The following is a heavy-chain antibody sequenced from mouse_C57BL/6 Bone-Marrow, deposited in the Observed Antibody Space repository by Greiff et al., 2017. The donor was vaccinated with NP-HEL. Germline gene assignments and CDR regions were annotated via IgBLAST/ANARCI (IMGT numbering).Heavy chain of an antibody. CDR1: GYAFTNYL. J-gene: IGHJ4*01. CDR2: INPGSGGT. D-gene: IGHD4-1*02. CDR3: ARATGTGAIDY. Sequence: QVQLQQSGAELVRPGPSVKVSCKASGYAFTNYLIEWVKQRPGQGLEWIGVINPGSGGTTYNEKFKGKATLTADKSSSTAYMQLSSLTSEDSAVYFCARATGTGAIDYWGQGTSVTVSS. V-gene: IGHV1-54*01.